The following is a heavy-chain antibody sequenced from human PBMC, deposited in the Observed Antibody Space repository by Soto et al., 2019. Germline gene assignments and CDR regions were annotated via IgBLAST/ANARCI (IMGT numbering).Heavy chain of an antibody. V-gene: IGHV3-23*01. CDR2: ISGSGGST. CDR1: GFTFSSYA. J-gene: IGHJ4*02. CDR3: ARPLYSYGTDY. Sequence: EVQLLESGGGLVQPGGSLRLSCAASGFTFSSYAMSWVRQAPGKGLEWVSAISGSGGSTYYADSVKGRFTISRDNSKNTLNLQMNSLRAGDTAVYYCARPLYSYGTDYWGQGTLVTVSS. D-gene: IGHD5-18*01.